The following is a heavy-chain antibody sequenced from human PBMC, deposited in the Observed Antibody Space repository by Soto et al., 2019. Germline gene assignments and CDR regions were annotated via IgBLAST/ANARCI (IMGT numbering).Heavy chain of an antibody. Sequence: EVQLLDSGGGLVQPGGSLRLSCAASGFTFSGYALTWVRQAPGKGLEWVSAISGGGDATFYADSVKGRFTISRDNSKNTRYVQMNTLRAEDTAVYYCARKVSGSTGRPDLWYFDLWGRGTLVTVSS. J-gene: IGHJ2*01. CDR3: ARKVSGSTGRPDLWYFDL. V-gene: IGHV3-23*01. CDR2: ISGGGDAT. CDR1: GFTFSGYA. D-gene: IGHD3-10*01.